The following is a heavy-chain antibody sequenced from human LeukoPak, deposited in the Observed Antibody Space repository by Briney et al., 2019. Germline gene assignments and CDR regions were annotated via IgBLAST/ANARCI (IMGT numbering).Heavy chain of an antibody. CDR3: ARVKIAVAGRSWFDP. V-gene: IGHV4-59*01. J-gene: IGHJ5*02. CDR2: IYYSGST. Sequence: PSETLSLTCTVSGGSISSYYWSWIRQPPGKGLEWIGYIYYSGSTNYNPSLKSRVTISVDTSKNQFSLKLSSVTAADTAVYYCARVKIAVAGRSWFDPWGQGTLVTVSS. D-gene: IGHD6-19*01. CDR1: GGSISSYY.